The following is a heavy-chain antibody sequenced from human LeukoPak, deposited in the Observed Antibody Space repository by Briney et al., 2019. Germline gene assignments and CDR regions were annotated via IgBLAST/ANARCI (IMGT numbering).Heavy chain of an antibody. J-gene: IGHJ4*02. V-gene: IGHV3-74*01. CDR2: INSDGFTT. CDR1: GFTFSTYW. Sequence: GGTLRLSCAASGFTFSTYWMHWVHQAPGKGLVLVSRINSDGFTTNYADSVKGRFTISRDNAKNTLYLQMNSLRAEDTAVYYCTSGISVASTRGYFDYWGQGTLVTVSS. CDR3: TSGISVASTRGYFDY. D-gene: IGHD6-19*01.